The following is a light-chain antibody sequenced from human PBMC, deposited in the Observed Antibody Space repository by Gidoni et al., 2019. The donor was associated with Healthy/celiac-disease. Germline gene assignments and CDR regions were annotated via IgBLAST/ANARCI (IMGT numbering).Light chain of an antibody. V-gene: IGKV1-39*01. J-gene: IGKJ4*01. CDR2: AAS. CDR3: QQSYSTPLT. Sequence: DIQMNQSPSSLSASVGDRVTITCRASQSISSYLNWYQQKPGKAPKLLIYAASSLQSGVPSRFSGSGSGTDFTLTSSSLQPEYFATYYCQQSYSTPLTFGGXTKVEIK. CDR1: QSISSY.